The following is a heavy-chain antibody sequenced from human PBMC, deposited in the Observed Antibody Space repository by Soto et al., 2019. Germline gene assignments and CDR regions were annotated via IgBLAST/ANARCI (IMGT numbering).Heavy chain of an antibody. Sequence: GGSLRLSCAASGFTFSSYAMSWVRQAPGKGLEWVSAISGSGGSTYYADSVKGRFTISRDNSKNTLYLQMNSLRAEDTAVYYCAKDLHYDFWSGHDYWGQGTLVTVSS. V-gene: IGHV3-23*01. CDR1: GFTFSSYA. CDR3: AKDLHYDFWSGHDY. J-gene: IGHJ4*02. D-gene: IGHD3-3*01. CDR2: ISGSGGST.